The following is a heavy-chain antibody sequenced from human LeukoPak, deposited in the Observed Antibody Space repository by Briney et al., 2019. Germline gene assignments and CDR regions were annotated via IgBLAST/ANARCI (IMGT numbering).Heavy chain of an antibody. CDR3: ARDAYYDFWSGDNWFDP. Sequence: GASVKVSCKAFGYTFTGYYMHWVRQAPGQGLEWMGWINPNSGGTNYAQKFQGRVTMTRDTSISTAYMELSRLRSDDTAVYYCARDAYYDFWSGDNWFDPWGQGTLVTVSS. V-gene: IGHV1-2*02. J-gene: IGHJ5*02. D-gene: IGHD3-3*01. CDR2: INPNSGGT. CDR1: GYTFTGYY.